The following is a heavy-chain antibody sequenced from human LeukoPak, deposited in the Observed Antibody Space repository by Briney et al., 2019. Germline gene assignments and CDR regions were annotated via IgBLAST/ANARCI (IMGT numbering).Heavy chain of an antibody. Sequence: ASVKVSCKASGYKFISHYLQWMRQAPGLGPEWMGWMHGGNGNTRYAEKFEGRVTMTRDTSTGTAYMDLSTLTSDDTAVYYCAREGSYCVGGDCYSFDFWGQGTLVTVSS. V-gene: IGHV1-2*02. CDR3: AREGSYCVGGDCYSFDF. J-gene: IGHJ4*02. CDR1: GYKFISHY. CDR2: MHGGNGNT. D-gene: IGHD2-21*02.